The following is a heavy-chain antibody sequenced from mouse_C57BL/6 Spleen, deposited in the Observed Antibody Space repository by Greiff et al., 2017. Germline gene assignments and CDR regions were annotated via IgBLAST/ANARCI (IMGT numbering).Heavy chain of an antibody. CDR2: ISYDGSN. CDR1: GYSITSGYY. CDR3: ARPIYDGYLSFAY. D-gene: IGHD2-3*01. J-gene: IGHJ3*01. V-gene: IGHV3-6*01. Sequence: EVQLQQSGPGLVKPSQSLSLTCSVTGYSITSGYYWNWIRQFPGNKLEWMGYISYDGSNNYNPSLKNRISITRDTSKNQFFLKLNSVTTEDTATYYCARPIYDGYLSFAYWGQGTLVTVSA.